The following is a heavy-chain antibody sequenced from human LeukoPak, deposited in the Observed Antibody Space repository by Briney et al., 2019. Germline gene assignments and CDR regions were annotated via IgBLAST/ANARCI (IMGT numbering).Heavy chain of an antibody. CDR1: GGTFSSYA. D-gene: IGHD3-3*01. Sequence: ASVTVSCKASGGTFSSYAISWVRQAPGQGLEWMGWISAYNGNTNYAQKLQGRVTMTTDTSTSTAYMELRSLRSDDTAVYYCARSILEWLLYPARDYYYYGMDVWGQGTTVTVSS. J-gene: IGHJ6*02. CDR3: ARSILEWLLYPARDYYYYGMDV. V-gene: IGHV1-18*01. CDR2: ISAYNGNT.